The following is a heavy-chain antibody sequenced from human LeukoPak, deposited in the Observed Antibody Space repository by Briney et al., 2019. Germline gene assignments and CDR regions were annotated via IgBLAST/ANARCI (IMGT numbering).Heavy chain of an antibody. CDR1: GGSFNDYY. D-gene: IGHD5-18*01. CDR3: ARISYGYDYYYYMDV. V-gene: IGHV4-34*01. J-gene: IGHJ6*03. CDR2: INLRGST. Sequence: SGTLSLTCAVYGGSFNDYYWNWIRQPPGKGLEWIGEINLRGSTTYNPSLKSRVTISVDTSKNQFSLKLSSATAADTAVYYCARISYGYDYYYYMDVWGKGTTVTVSS.